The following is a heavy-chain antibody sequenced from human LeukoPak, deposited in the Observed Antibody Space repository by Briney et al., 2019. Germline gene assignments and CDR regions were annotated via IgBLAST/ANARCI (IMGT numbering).Heavy chain of an antibody. CDR3: ARSLLRFLEWPIYYFDY. Sequence: GGSLRLSCVVSGFTFSTYTMNWVRQAPGKGLEWVSSISSSSSYIYYADSVKGRFTISRDNAKNSLYLQMNSLRAEDTAVYYCARSLLRFLEWPIYYFDYWGQGTLVTVSS. V-gene: IGHV3-21*01. CDR1: GFTFSTYT. D-gene: IGHD3-3*01. J-gene: IGHJ4*02. CDR2: ISSSSSYI.